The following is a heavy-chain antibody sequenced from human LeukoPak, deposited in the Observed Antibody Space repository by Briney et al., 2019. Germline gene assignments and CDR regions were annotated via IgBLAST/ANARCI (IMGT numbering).Heavy chain of an antibody. CDR1: VGTFSSYA. CDR2: IIPILGIA. CDR3: ARIAVAGTNWDY. J-gene: IGHJ4*02. D-gene: IGHD6-19*01. V-gene: IGHV1-69*04. Sequence: SVKVSCKASVGTFSSYAISWVRQAPGQGLEWMGRIIPILGIANYAQKFQGRVTITADKSTSTAYMELSSLRSEDTAVYYCARIAVAGTNWDYWGQGTLVTVSS.